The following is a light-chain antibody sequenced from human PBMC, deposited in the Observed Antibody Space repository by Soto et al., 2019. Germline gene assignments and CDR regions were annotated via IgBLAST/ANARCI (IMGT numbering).Light chain of an antibody. Sequence: EIVMTQSPATLSVSPGERATLSCRASQSVSSNLAWYQQKPGQAPRLLIYGASTRATGSPARFSGSGSGTDFTLTISSQQSEDFAVYYCQQYNNWPPWTFGQGTKVEIK. V-gene: IGKV3-15*01. CDR2: GAS. CDR1: QSVSSN. CDR3: QQYNNWPPWT. J-gene: IGKJ1*01.